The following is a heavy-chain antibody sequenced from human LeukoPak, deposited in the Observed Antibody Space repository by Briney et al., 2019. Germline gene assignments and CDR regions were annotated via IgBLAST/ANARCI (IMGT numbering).Heavy chain of an antibody. D-gene: IGHD1-26*01. CDR2: IYRGGST. J-gene: IGHJ4*02. V-gene: IGHV3-53*01. CDR3: AKEGGSYYIDN. CDR1: GFTVSTNY. Sequence: GGSLRLSCEVSGFTVSTNYMSWVRQAPGKGLEWVAVIYRGGSTYYADSVKGRFTISRDNSKNTPHLQMNSLRDEDTAMYYCAKEGGSYYIDNWGQGTLVTVSS.